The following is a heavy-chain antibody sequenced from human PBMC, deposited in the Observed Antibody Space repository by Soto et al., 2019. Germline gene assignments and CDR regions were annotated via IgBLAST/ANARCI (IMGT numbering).Heavy chain of an antibody. V-gene: IGHV4-34*01. CDR3: ARGRYSSSWYLYNWFDP. Sequence: PSETLSLTCAVYGGSFRSYYWTWIRQPPGKGLEWIGEINHSGSTNYNPSLKSRVTISVDTSKNQFSLKLSSVTAADTAVYYCARGRYSSSWYLYNWFDPWGQGTLVTVSS. CDR2: INHSGST. D-gene: IGHD6-13*01. CDR1: GGSFRSYY. J-gene: IGHJ5*02.